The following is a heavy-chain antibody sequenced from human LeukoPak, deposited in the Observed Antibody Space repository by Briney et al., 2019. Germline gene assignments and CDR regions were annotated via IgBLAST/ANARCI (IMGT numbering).Heavy chain of an antibody. CDR3: AKEDFVVGGNTYYYYYMDV. D-gene: IGHD2-21*01. J-gene: IGHJ6*03. Sequence: SETLSLTCTVSGGSISSGGYYWSWIRQPPGKGLEWIGYIYHSGSTYYNPSLKSRVTISVDRSKNQFSLKLSSVTAADTAVYYCAKEDFVVGGNTYYYYYMDVWGKGTTVIVSS. CDR1: GGSISSGGYY. V-gene: IGHV4-30-2*01. CDR2: IYHSGST.